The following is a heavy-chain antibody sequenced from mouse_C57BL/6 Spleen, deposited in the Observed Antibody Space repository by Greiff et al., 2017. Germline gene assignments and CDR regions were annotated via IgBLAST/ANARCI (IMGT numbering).Heavy chain of an antibody. CDR2: IYPGDGDT. J-gene: IGHJ4*01. V-gene: IGHV1-82*01. CDR1: GYAFSSSW. CDR3: ASSHYYAMDY. D-gene: IGHD6-1*01. Sequence: VQLQQSGPELVKPGASVKISCKASGYAFSSSWMNWVKQRPGKGLEWIGRIYPGDGDTNYNGKFKGKATLTADKSSSTAYMQLSSLTSEDSAVYFCASSHYYAMDYWGQGTSVTVSS.